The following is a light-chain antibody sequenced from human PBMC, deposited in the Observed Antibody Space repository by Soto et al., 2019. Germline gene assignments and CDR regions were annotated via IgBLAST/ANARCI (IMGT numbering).Light chain of an antibody. Sequence: DIQMTQSPSSLSAAVGDRVTITCQASQDISNYLNWYQQKPGKAPKLLIYDASNLEAGVASRFSGSGSGTDFTFTISSLQPEDIATYYCQQYDNMVTFGGGIKVDIK. CDR2: DAS. CDR3: QQYDNMVT. CDR1: QDISNY. V-gene: IGKV1-33*01. J-gene: IGKJ4*01.